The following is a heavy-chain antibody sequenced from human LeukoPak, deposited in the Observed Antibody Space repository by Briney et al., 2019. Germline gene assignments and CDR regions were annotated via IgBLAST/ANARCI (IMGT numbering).Heavy chain of an antibody. Sequence: PGRSLRLSCAASGFTFSSYAMHWVRQAPGKGLEWVAVISYDGSNKYYADSVKGRFTISRDNSKNTLYLQMNSLRAEDTAVYYCARVEMATIFAFDIWGQGTLVTVSS. CDR1: GFTFSSYA. J-gene: IGHJ3*02. V-gene: IGHV3-30*04. D-gene: IGHD5-24*01. CDR3: ARVEMATIFAFDI. CDR2: ISYDGSNK.